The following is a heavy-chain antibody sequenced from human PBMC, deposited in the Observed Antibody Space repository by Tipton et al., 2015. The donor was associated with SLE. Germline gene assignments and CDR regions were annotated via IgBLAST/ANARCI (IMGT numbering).Heavy chain of an antibody. CDR2: IHYSGVT. Sequence: GLVKPSETLSLTCAVSGDSVTSSYYWGWIRQPPGKRLEWIGTIHYSGVTYYNPSLKSRVSVSVDTSKNQFSLRLSSVTAADTALYYCARHEIFGLLDHDADNWFDPWGQGTLVTVSS. D-gene: IGHD3/OR15-3a*01. CDR1: GDSVTSSYY. CDR3: ARHEIFGLLDHDADNWFDP. J-gene: IGHJ5*02. V-gene: IGHV4-38-2*01.